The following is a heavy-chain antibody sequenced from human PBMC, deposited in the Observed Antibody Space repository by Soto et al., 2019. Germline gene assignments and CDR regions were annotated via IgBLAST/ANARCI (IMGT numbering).Heavy chain of an antibody. J-gene: IGHJ4*02. CDR2: INAGNGNT. CDR1: GYTFTSHA. Sequence: GASVKVSCKASGYTFTSHAMHWVRQAPGQRLEWMGWINAGNGNTKYSQKFQGRVTITRDTSASTAYMELSSLRSEDTAVYYCARDGGELSGYNSFDYWGQGTLVTVSS. D-gene: IGHD3-16*02. V-gene: IGHV1-3*01. CDR3: ARDGGELSGYNSFDY.